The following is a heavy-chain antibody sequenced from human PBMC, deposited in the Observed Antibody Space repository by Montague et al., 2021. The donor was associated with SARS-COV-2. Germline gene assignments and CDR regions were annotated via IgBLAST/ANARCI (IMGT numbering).Heavy chain of an antibody. J-gene: IGHJ4*02. V-gene: IGHV4-59*08. CDR1: GASINSYS. CDR3: ARRVVYSSDWSRFYFDY. CDR2: IYSSGIT. Sequence: SETLSLTCTVSGASINSYSWSWIRQPSGKGLEWIGHIYSSGITNYSPSLKSRVTISLDTSKSQLSLKLRSVTAADTAVYYCARRVVYSSDWSRFYFDYWGQGTLVTVSS. D-gene: IGHD6-13*01.